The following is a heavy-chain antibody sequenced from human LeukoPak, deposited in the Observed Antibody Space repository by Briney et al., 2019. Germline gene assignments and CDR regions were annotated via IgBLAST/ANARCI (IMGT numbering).Heavy chain of an antibody. D-gene: IGHD3-10*01. Sequence: SETLSLTCTVSGGSISSYYWSWIRQPPGKGLEWIGEINHSGSTNYNPSLKSRVTISVDTSKNQFSLKLSSVTAADTAVYYCASNSFDYYGSGSYSVDYWGQGTLVTVSS. J-gene: IGHJ4*02. CDR3: ASNSFDYYGSGSYSVDY. V-gene: IGHV4-34*01. CDR1: GGSISSYY. CDR2: INHSGST.